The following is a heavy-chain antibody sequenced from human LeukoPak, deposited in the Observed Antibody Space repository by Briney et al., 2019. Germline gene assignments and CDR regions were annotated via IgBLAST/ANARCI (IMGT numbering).Heavy chain of an antibody. V-gene: IGHV1-46*01. Sequence: ASVKLSCKASGYTFTSYYMHWVRQAPGQGLEWMGIINPSGGSSTNAQKFQGRVTMTRDMSTSTVYMELSSLRSEDTAVYYCARVSSGTRDAFDIWGQGTLVTVSS. J-gene: IGHJ3*02. CDR3: ARVSSGTRDAFDI. CDR2: INPSGGSS. CDR1: GYTFTSYY. D-gene: IGHD3-10*01.